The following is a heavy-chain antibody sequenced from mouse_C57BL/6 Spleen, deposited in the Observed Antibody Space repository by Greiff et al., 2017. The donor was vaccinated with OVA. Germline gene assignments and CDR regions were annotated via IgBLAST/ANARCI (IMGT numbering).Heavy chain of an antibody. CDR3: ARRAYYSAAMDY. Sequence: QVHVKQPGTELVKPGASVKLSCKASGYTFTSYWMHWVKQRPGQGLEWIGNINPSNGGTNYNEKFKSKATLTVDKSSSTAYMQLSSLTSEDSAVYYCARRAYYSAAMDYWGQGTSVTVSS. V-gene: IGHV1-53*01. J-gene: IGHJ4*01. CDR1: GYTFTSYW. D-gene: IGHD2-12*01. CDR2: INPSNGGT.